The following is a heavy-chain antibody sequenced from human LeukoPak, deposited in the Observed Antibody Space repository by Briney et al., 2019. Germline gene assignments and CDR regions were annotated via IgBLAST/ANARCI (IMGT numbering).Heavy chain of an antibody. V-gene: IGHV3-74*01. Sequence: GGSLRLSCAASGFTFSSYWMHWVRQAPGKGLVWVSRINSDGSSTSYADSVKGRFTISRDNAKNTLYLQMNSLRAEDTAVYYCARGGNSFPFDYWGQGTLVTVSS. J-gene: IGHJ4*02. CDR1: GFTFSSYW. CDR3: ARGGNSFPFDY. CDR2: INSDGSST. D-gene: IGHD4-23*01.